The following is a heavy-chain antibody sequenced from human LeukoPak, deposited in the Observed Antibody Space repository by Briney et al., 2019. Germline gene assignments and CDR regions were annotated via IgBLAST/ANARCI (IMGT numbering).Heavy chain of an antibody. Sequence: GGSLRLSCAASEFSFSSYGMHWVRQAPGKGLEWVAIIWYDGTDAYYADSVRGRFTISRDNSKNTLYLQMNSLRAEDTAVYYCASRRAVTAAGMEADYWGQGTLVTVSS. V-gene: IGHV3-33*01. J-gene: IGHJ4*02. D-gene: IGHD6-13*01. CDR2: IWYDGTDA. CDR1: EFSFSSYG. CDR3: ASRRAVTAAGMEADY.